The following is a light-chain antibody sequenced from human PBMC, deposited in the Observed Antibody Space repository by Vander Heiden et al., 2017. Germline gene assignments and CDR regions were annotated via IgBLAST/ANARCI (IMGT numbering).Light chain of an antibody. CDR2: GKN. Sequence: SSDLTQDPAVSVALGQTVRIKYQGDSLRSDYASWYQQKPGQAPVLVIYGKNSRPSGIPDRFSGSSSGNTASLTITGAQAEDEADYYCNSRDSSGNHLVFGGGTKVTVL. CDR3: NSRDSSGNHLV. CDR1: SLRSDY. V-gene: IGLV3-19*01. J-gene: IGLJ2*01.